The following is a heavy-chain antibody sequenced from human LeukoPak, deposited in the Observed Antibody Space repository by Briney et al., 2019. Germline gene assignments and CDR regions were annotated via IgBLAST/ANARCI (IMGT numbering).Heavy chain of an antibody. J-gene: IGHJ4*02. CDR2: IGTAGDT. D-gene: IGHD2-15*01. Sequence: GGSLRLSCAASGFTFSSYDMHWVRQATGKGLEWVLAIGTAGDTYYPGSVKGRFTISRDNAKNSLYLQMNSLRAEDTALYYCAIGPKDRYCSGGSCYSGYWGQGTLVTVSS. V-gene: IGHV3-13*01. CDR3: AIGPKDRYCSGGSCYSGY. CDR1: GFTFSSYD.